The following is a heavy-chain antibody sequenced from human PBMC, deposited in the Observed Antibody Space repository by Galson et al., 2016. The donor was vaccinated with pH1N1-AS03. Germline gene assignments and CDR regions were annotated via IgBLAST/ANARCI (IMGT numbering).Heavy chain of an antibody. CDR1: GGSITSYY. Sequence: ETLSLTCTVSGGSITSYYWTWIRQPPGKGLEWVSGIGGVDRSEWYAESGRGRFTVSRDNSKSTLYLQMNSLRGDDTAVYYCARGSGSPHWFDPWGQGTQVTVSS. CDR2: IGGVDRSE. V-gene: IGHV3-23*01. J-gene: IGHJ5*02. CDR3: ARGSGSPHWFDP. D-gene: IGHD3-3*01.